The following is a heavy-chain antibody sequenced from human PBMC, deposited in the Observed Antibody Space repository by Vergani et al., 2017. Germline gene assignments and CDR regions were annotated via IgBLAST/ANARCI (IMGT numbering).Heavy chain of an antibody. V-gene: IGHV3-30-3*01. Sequence: QVQLVESGGGVVQPGRSLRLSCAASGFTFSSYAMHWVRQAPGKGLEWVAVISYDGSNKYYADSVKGRFTISRDNSKNTLYLQMNSLRAEDTAVYYCARDGPSDYYDSSGYYYDWADDWGQGTLVTVSS. J-gene: IGHJ4*02. CDR2: ISYDGSNK. CDR3: ARDGPSDYYDSSGYYYDWADD. CDR1: GFTFSSYA. D-gene: IGHD3-22*01.